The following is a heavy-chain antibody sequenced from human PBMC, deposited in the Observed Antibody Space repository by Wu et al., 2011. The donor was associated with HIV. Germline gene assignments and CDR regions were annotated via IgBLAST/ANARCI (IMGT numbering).Heavy chain of an antibody. CDR3: ARRSGSGGFLDAFDI. CDR2: VIPILGTT. J-gene: IGHJ3*02. Sequence: QVQLVQSGAEVKKPGSSVKVSCKASGGTFSTYAFSWVRQAPGQGPEWMGRVIPILGTTNYAQKFQGRVTMTRDTSISTAYMELSRLRSDDTAVYYCARRSGSGGFLDAFDIWGQGTMVTVSS. CDR1: GGTFSTYA. V-gene: IGHV1-69*09. D-gene: IGHD1-26*01.